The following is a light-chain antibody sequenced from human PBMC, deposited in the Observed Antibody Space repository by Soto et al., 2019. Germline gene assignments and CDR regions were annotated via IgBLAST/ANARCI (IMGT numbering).Light chain of an antibody. CDR3: QQYNNWPIT. CDR1: QSISSN. J-gene: IGKJ5*01. V-gene: IGKV3-15*01. CDR2: RAS. Sequence: EIVMTQSPVTLSVSPGERATLSCRASQSISSNLAWHQQKPGQAPRLLIYRASTRATDIPARFSGSGSGTDFTLTISSLQSEDFAIYYCQQYNNWPITFGQGTRLEIK.